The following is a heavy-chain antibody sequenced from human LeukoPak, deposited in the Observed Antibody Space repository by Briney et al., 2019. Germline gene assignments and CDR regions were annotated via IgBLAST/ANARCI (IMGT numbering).Heavy chain of an antibody. D-gene: IGHD4-17*01. Sequence: SETLSLTCAVYGGSFSGYYWSWIRQPPGKGLEWIGEINHSGSTNYNPSLKSRVTIPVDTSKNQFSLKLSSVTAADTAVYYCARGRHYGAFDIWGQGTMVTVSS. J-gene: IGHJ3*02. CDR3: ARGRHYGAFDI. V-gene: IGHV4-34*01. CDR1: GGSFSGYY. CDR2: INHSGST.